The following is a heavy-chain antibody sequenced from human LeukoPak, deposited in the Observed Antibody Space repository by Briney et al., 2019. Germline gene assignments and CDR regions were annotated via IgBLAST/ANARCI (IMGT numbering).Heavy chain of an antibody. V-gene: IGHV1-2*02. CDR3: ARDIGVCNWFDP. CDR2: INPNSGGT. CDR1: GYAFTGYY. J-gene: IGHJ5*02. D-gene: IGHD2-2*01. Sequence: ASVKVSCKASGYAFTGYYMHWVRQAPGQGLEWMGWINPNSGGTNYAQKFQGRVTMTRDTSISTAYMELCRLRSDDTAVYYCARDIGVCNWFDPWGQGTLVTVSS.